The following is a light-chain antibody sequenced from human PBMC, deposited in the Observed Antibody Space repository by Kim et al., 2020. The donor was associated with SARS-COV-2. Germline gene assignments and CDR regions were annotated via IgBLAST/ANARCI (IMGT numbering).Light chain of an antibody. CDR2: EVT. J-gene: IGLJ2*01. V-gene: IGLV2-23*02. Sequence: QSLTISCTGTSNDVGRYNVVSWYQQYPGKAPKLIIYEVTKRPSGVSNRFSGSKSGNTASLTISGLQAEDEADYYCSSYAGHKIFLLFGGGTQLTVL. CDR3: SSYAGHKIFLL. CDR1: SNDVGRYNV.